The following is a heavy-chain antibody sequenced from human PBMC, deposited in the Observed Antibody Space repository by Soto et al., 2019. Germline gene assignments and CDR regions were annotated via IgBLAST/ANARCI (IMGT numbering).Heavy chain of an antibody. J-gene: IGHJ4*02. D-gene: IGHD3-3*01. CDR2: INPNNGNT. V-gene: IGHV1-18*01. CDR3: ARDMYYDFWSGLFDD. Sequence: ASVKVSCKTSGYSFNFYVINWVRQAPGQGLEWMGWINPNNGNTNYTQKFQGRVTMTTDTSTSTAYMEVRSLRSEDTAVYYCARDMYYDFWSGLFDDWGQGTLVTSPQ. CDR1: GYSFNFYV.